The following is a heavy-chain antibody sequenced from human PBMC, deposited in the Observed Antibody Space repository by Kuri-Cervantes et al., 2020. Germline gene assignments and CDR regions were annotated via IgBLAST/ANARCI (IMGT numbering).Heavy chain of an antibody. D-gene: IGHD6-19*01. J-gene: IGHJ4*02. V-gene: IGHV4-39*07. CDR1: VGSISSSSYY. CDR2: VYYSGHT. Sequence: GSLRLSCTVSVGSISSSSYYWAWIRQPPGKGLEWIGSVYYSGHTYYSPSLKSRLTISVDTSKNQFSLKLSSVTAADTAVYYCARDRGLSSGWTYWGQGTLVTVSS. CDR3: ARDRGLSSGWTY.